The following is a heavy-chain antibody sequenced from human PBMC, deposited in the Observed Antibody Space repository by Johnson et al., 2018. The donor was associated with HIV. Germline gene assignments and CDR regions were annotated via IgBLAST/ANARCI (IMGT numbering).Heavy chain of an antibody. V-gene: IGHV3-66*02. CDR1: GFSVSSKY. CDR2: IYSGGST. D-gene: IGHD2-2*01. CDR3: AKDGAMAFDI. J-gene: IGHJ3*02. Sequence: VQLVESGGGLVQPGGSLRLSCAASGFSVSSKYMSWVRQAPGKGLEWVSVIYSGGSTYDADSVKGRFTISRDNSKNTLYLQMNSLRAEDTAVYYCAKDGAMAFDIWGQGTLVTVSS.